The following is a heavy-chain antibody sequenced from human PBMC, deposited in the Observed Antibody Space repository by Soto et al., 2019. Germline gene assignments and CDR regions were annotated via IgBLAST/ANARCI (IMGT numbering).Heavy chain of an antibody. J-gene: IGHJ4*02. CDR2: MNPNSGNT. V-gene: IGHV1-8*01. CDR3: ARGGYDFWSGYYIGDY. Sequence: QVQLVQSGAEVKKPGASVKVSCKASGYTYTSYDINWVRQATGQGLEWMGWMNPNSGNTGYAQKFQGRVTMTRNTSISTAYMELSSLRSEDTAVYYCARGGYDFWSGYYIGDYWGQGTLVTVSS. D-gene: IGHD3-3*01. CDR1: GYTYTSYD.